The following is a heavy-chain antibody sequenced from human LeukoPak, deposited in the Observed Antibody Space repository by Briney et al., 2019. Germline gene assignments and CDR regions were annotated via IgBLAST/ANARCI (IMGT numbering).Heavy chain of an antibody. CDR1: DYSFTGDY. Sequence: ASVKVSCKASDYSFTGDYLHWVRQAPGQGLEWMGWSTPSSGDTHYPQRFQGRVTMTRDTSVGTDTLELRRLTSDDSANYYCVYSREGYKLPHYWGQGTLITVSS. J-gene: IGHJ4*02. CDR3: VYSREGYKLPHY. CDR2: STPSSGDT. D-gene: IGHD5-24*01. V-gene: IGHV1-2*02.